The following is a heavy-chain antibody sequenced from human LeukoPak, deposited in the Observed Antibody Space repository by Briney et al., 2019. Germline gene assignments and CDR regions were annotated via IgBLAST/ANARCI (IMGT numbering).Heavy chain of an antibody. Sequence: ASVKVSCKASGYTFTSYGISWVRQAPGQGLEWMGWISADSGDRYYAQNFQHRVTMTTDTSMTTGYMELRSLRSDDTAVYYCASGSYLWGGMDVWGQGTTVTVSS. CDR2: ISADSGDR. CDR1: GYTFTSYG. J-gene: IGHJ6*02. V-gene: IGHV1-18*01. D-gene: IGHD1-26*01. CDR3: ASGSYLWGGMDV.